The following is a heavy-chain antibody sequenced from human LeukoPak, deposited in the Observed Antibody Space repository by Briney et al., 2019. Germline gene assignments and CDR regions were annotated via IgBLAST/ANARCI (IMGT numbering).Heavy chain of an antibody. V-gene: IGHV3-11*06. CDR3: ASGVHRGYYFDY. D-gene: IGHD3-10*01. Sequence: GGSLRLSCAASGFTFSDYYMSWIRQAPGKGLEWVSYISSSSSYTNYADSVKGRFTISRDNAKNSLYLQMNSLRAEDTAVYYCASGVHRGYYFDYWGQGTLVTVSS. J-gene: IGHJ4*02. CDR1: GFTFSDYY. CDR2: ISSSSSYT.